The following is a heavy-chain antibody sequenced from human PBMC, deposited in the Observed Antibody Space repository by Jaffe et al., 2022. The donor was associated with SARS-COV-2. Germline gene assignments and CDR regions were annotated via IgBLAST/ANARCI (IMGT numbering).Heavy chain of an antibody. J-gene: IGHJ4*02. D-gene: IGHD5-12*01. CDR1: GFTFDDYA. CDR2: ISWNSGSI. V-gene: IGHV3-9*01. Sequence: EVQLVESGGGLVQPGRSLRLSCAASGFTFDDYAMHWVRQAPGKGLEWVSGISWNSGSIGYADSVKGRFTISRDNAKNSLYLQMNSLRAEDTALYYCAKDSTRRDGYNYLLHYWGQGTLVTVSS. CDR3: AKDSTRRDGYNYLLHY.